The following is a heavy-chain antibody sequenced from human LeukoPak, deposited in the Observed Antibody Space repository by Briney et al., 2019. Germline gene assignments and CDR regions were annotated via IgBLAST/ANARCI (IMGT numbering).Heavy chain of an antibody. CDR1: GGSFSGYY. V-gene: IGHV4-34*01. J-gene: IGHJ6*03. D-gene: IGHD3-10*01. Sequence: PSETLSLTCAVYGGSFSGYYWSWIRQPPGKVLEWIGEINHSGSTNYNPSLKSRVTISVDTSKNQFSLKLSSVTAADTAVYYCARTGITMVRGVIMFYYYYYMDVWGKGTTVTVSS. CDR3: ARTGITMVRGVIMFYYYYYMDV. CDR2: INHSGST.